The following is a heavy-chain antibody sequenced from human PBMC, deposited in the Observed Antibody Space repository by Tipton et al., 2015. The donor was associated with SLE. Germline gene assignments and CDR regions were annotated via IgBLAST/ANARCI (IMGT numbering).Heavy chain of an antibody. CDR1: GFTFSSYA. CDR2: ISGSGGNT. D-gene: IGHD5-12*01. CDR3: AKRGGYDSDIAANYFDY. Sequence: SLRLSCAASGFTFSSYAMSWVRQAPGKGLEWVSAISGSGGNTYYADSVKGRFTISRDNSKNTLYLQMNSLRAEDTAVYYCAKRGGYDSDIAANYFDYWGQGTLVTVSS. V-gene: IGHV3-23*01. J-gene: IGHJ4*02.